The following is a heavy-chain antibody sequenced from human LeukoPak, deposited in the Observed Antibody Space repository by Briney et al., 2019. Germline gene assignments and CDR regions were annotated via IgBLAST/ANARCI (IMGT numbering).Heavy chain of an antibody. V-gene: IGHV3-7*01. J-gene: IGHJ4*02. CDR1: GFTFNSYW. D-gene: IGHD4-23*01. Sequence: GGSLRLSCAASGFTFNSYWMSWVRQAPGKGLEWVAHINPDESHKYYLDSVKGRFAISRDSAKNPLYLQMNSLGAEDTAMYYCARTRVSTLVTPFDYWGQGTLVTVSS. CDR3: ARTRVSTLVTPFDY. CDR2: INPDESHK.